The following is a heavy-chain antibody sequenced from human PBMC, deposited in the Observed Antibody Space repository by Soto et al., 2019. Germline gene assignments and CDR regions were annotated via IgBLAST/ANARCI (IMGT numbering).Heavy chain of an antibody. CDR2: IIPVFGRV. J-gene: IGHJ4*02. CDR3: VDLSLGYCITTSCPPDY. D-gene: IGHD2-2*01. CDR1: GGSFNTYA. V-gene: IGHV1-69*12. Sequence: QVQLVQSGAEVKKPGSSVKVSCKTSGGSFNTYAISWVRQAPGQGLEWVGGIIPVFGRVSYAQKFQGRVTITADASTSTAYMELSRLRPDDTAMYYCVDLSLGYCITTSCPPDYWGQGTLVTVSS.